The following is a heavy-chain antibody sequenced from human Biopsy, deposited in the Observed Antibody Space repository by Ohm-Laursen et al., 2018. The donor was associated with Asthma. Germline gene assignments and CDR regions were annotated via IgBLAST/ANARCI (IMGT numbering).Heavy chain of an antibody. D-gene: IGHD1-1*01. CDR1: GFSVSTRGMS. CDR3: GRHNDY. V-gene: IGHV2-70*04. J-gene: IGHJ4*02. CDR2: IDWEDDT. Sequence: PTQTLTLTCSCSGFSVSTRGMSVSWIRQPPGEALEWLARIDWEDDTFYSTPLRTRLTISKDTSKNQVVLTMTNMDPVDTAIYFCGRHNDYWGQGILVTVSS.